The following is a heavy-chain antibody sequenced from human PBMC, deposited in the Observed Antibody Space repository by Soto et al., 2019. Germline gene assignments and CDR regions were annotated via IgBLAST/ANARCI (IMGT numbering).Heavy chain of an antibody. V-gene: IGHV3-33*01. CDR3: AREAFYGGNRRYYYYGMDV. Sequence: GGSLRLSCAASGFTFSSYGMHWVRQAPGKGLEWVAVIWYDGSNKYYADSVKGRFTISRDNSKNTLYLQMNSLRAEDTAVYYCAREAFYGGNRRYYYYGMDVWGQGTTVTVS. CDR2: IWYDGSNK. CDR1: GFTFSSYG. D-gene: IGHD4-17*01. J-gene: IGHJ6*02.